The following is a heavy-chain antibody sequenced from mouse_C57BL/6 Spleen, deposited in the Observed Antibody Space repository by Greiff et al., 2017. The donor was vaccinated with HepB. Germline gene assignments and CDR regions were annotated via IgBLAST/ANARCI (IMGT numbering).Heavy chain of an antibody. CDR2: IWSGGST. CDR1: GFSLTSYG. D-gene: IGHD2-3*01. J-gene: IGHJ4*01. V-gene: IGHV2-2*01. CDR3: ARNYYDGYSTRAMDY. Sequence: QVQLKESGPGLVQPSQSLSITCTVSGFSLTSYGVHWVRQSPGKGLEWLGVIWSGGSTDYNAAFISRLSISKDNSKSQVFFKMNSLQADDTAIYYCARNYYDGYSTRAMDYWGQGTSVTVSS.